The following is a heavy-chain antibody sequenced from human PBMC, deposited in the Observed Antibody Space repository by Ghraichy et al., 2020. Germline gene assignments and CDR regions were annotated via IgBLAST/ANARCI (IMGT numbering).Heavy chain of an antibody. Sequence: GGSLRLSCAASGFTFDDYGMSWVRQAPGKGLEWVSGINWNGGSTGYADSVKGRFTISRDNAKNSLYLQMNSLRAEDTALYYCARGAGGSYWEYYFDYWGQGTLVTVSS. CDR1: GFTFDDYG. J-gene: IGHJ4*02. CDR3: ARGAGGSYWEYYFDY. V-gene: IGHV3-20*04. CDR2: INWNGGST. D-gene: IGHD1-26*01.